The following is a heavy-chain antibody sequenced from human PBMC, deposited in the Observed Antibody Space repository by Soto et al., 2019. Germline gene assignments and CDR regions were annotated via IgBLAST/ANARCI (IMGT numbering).Heavy chain of an antibody. CDR1: GFTFSNYA. Sequence: PGGSLRLSCAASGFTFSNYAMSWVRQAPGKGLEWITSVRGGGDLTYYADSVKGRFTISRDNSQNTISLQMHGLRAEDSAVYYCARDLRGAFDYWGQGTVVTSPQ. CDR3: ARDLRGAFDY. V-gene: IGHV3-23*01. J-gene: IGHJ4*02. D-gene: IGHD1-26*01. CDR2: VRGGGDLT.